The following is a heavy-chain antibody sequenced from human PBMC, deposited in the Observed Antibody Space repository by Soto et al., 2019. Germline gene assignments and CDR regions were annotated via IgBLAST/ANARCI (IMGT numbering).Heavy chain of an antibody. CDR1: GFTFDDYA. D-gene: IGHD2-2*01. Sequence: GGSLRLSCVASGFTFDDYAMHWVRQAPGKGLEWVSGISWNSGSIGYADSVKGRFTISRDNAKNSLYLQMNSLRAEDTALYYCAKDGIVVVPADTDYYYYYMDVWGKGTTVTVSS. J-gene: IGHJ6*03. CDR2: ISWNSGSI. CDR3: AKDGIVVVPADTDYYYYYMDV. V-gene: IGHV3-9*01.